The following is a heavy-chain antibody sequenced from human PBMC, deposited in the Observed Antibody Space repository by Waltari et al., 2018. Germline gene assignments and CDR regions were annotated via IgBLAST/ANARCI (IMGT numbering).Heavy chain of an antibody. Sequence: EVQLVESGGGLVKPGGSLRLSCAASGFTFSSYSMNWVRQAPGKGLEWVSSISSSSSYIYYADSVKGRFTISRDNAKNSLYLQMNSLRAEDTAVYYCARGGNILTGYLFDYWGQGTLVTVSS. CDR1: GFTFSSYS. D-gene: IGHD3-9*01. CDR2: ISSSSSYI. CDR3: ARGGNILTGYLFDY. V-gene: IGHV3-21*01. J-gene: IGHJ4*02.